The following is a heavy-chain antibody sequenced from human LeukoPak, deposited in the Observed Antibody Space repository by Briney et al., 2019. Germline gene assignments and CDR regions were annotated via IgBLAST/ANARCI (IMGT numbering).Heavy chain of an antibody. V-gene: IGHV1-46*01. D-gene: IGHD6-13*01. CDR3: ARERDVVAAAGTHWFDP. CDR2: INPSGGST. J-gene: IGHJ5*02. Sequence: ASVKVSCKASGYTFTSYYMHWVRQAPGQGLEWMGIINPSGGSTSYAQKFQGRVTMTRDMSTSTVYMELSSLRSEDTAVYYCARERDVVAAAGTHWFDPWGQGTLVTVSS. CDR1: GYTFTSYY.